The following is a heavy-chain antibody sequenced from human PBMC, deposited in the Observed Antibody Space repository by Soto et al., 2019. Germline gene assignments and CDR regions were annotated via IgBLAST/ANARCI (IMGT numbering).Heavy chain of an antibody. CDR1: GFTFSSYG. CDR3: ARQSGGSYPRFDP. D-gene: IGHD1-26*01. J-gene: IGHJ5*02. CDR2: LWYDGSNK. V-gene: IGHV3-33*01. Sequence: QVQLVEPGEGVVEPGRSLRLSCAASGFTFSSYGMHWVRQAPGKGLEWVAVLWYDGSNKYYADSVKGRFTISRDNSKNTLYLQMNSLRAEDTAVYYCARQSGGSYPRFDPWGQGTLVTVSS.